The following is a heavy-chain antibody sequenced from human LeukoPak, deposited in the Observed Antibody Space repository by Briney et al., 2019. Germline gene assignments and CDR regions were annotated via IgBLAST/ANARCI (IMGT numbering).Heavy chain of an antibody. CDR3: ARLDGVPAAPAAFDI. J-gene: IGHJ3*02. Sequence: ASVKVSCRASGYTFTNYYVHWVRQAPGQGLEWMGIINPSGGSTSYAQKFQGRVTITTDESTSTAYMELSSLRSEDTAVYYCARLDGVPAAPAAFDIWGQGTMVTVSS. CDR1: GYTFTNYY. CDR2: INPSGGST. V-gene: IGHV1-46*01. D-gene: IGHD2-2*01.